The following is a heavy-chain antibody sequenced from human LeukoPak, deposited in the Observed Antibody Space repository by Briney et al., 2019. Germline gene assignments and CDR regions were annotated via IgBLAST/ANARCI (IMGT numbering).Heavy chain of an antibody. V-gene: IGHV1-69*05. CDR2: IIPIFGTA. CDR1: GGTFSSYA. Sequence: ASVEVSCKASGGTFSSYAISWVRQAPGQGLEWMGGIIPIFGTANYAQKFQGRVTITTDESTSTAYMELSSLRSEDTAVYYCARTLSRGYYAFDIWGQGTMVTVSS. CDR3: ARTLSRGYYAFDI. J-gene: IGHJ3*02. D-gene: IGHD6-13*01.